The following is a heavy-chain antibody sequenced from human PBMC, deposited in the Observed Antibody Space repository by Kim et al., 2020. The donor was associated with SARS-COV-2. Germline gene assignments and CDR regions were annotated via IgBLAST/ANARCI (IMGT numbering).Heavy chain of an antibody. Sequence: ASVKVSCKASGYTFTSYFMHWVRQAPGQGLEWMGIINTSDGITNYAQKFQGRVTMTRDTSTSTVYMELSSLRSETTAVYYCTKYSGRNPFDYWGQGTLVT. CDR3: TKYSGRNPFDY. J-gene: IGHJ4*02. CDR2: INTSDGIT. V-gene: IGHV1-46*01. CDR1: GYTFTSYF. D-gene: IGHD1-26*01.